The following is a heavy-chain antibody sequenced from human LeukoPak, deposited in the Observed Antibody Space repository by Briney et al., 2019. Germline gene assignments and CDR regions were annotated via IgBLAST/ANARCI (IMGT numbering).Heavy chain of an antibody. CDR3: ARRGRWLVLEGAFDI. CDR1: GGSISRSSYY. J-gene: IGHJ3*02. V-gene: IGHV4-61*05. D-gene: IGHD6-19*01. CDR2: IYYSGST. Sequence: SETLSLTCTVSGGSISRSSYYWGWIRQPPGKGLEWIGYIYYSGSTNYNPSLKGRVTISVDTSKNQFSLKLSSVTAADTAVYYCARRGRWLVLEGAFDIWGQGTMVTVSS.